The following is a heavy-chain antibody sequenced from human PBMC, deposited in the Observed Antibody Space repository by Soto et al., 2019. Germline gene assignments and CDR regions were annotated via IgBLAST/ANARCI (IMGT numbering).Heavy chain of an antibody. CDR2: ISGSGGST. J-gene: IGHJ5*02. CDR3: AKGGKIAAAGIHWFDP. V-gene: IGHV3-23*01. D-gene: IGHD6-13*01. CDR1: GFTFSSYA. Sequence: GGSLRLSCAASGFTFSSYAMSWVRQAPGKGLEWVSAISGSGGSTYYADSVKGRFTISRDNSKNTLYLQMNSLRAEDTAVYYCAKGGKIAAAGIHWFDPWGQGTLVTVSS.